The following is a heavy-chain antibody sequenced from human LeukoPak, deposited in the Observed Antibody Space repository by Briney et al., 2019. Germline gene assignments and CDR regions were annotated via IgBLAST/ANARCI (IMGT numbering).Heavy chain of an antibody. Sequence: PLETLSLTCTVSGDSVSGYWGWVRQPAGKGLEWIGRISTSGGTDYNPSLKSRITMSVDTSKNQFSLKLRSMTAADTAVYYCARSNSGSYGWFDPWGQGTLVTVSS. CDR1: GDSVSGY. CDR3: ARSNSGSYGWFDP. D-gene: IGHD1-26*01. V-gene: IGHV4-4*07. CDR2: ISTSGGT. J-gene: IGHJ5*02.